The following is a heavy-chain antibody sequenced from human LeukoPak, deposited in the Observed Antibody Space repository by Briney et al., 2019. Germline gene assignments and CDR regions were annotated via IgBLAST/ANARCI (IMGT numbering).Heavy chain of an antibody. Sequence: SETLSLTCAVSGYSISSGYYWGWIRQPPGKGLEWIGSIYHSGSTYYNPSLKSRVTISVDTSKNQFSLKLSSVTAADTAVYYCASDYDLNWFDPWGHGTLVTVSS. CDR1: GYSISSGYY. CDR3: ASDYDLNWFDP. V-gene: IGHV4-38-2*01. D-gene: IGHD3-3*01. CDR2: IYHSGST. J-gene: IGHJ5*02.